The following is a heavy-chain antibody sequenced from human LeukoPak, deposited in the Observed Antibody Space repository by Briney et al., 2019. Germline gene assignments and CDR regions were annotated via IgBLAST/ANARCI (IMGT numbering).Heavy chain of an antibody. D-gene: IGHD1-1*01. CDR2: INHSGST. Sequence: SETLSLTCAVYGGSFSGYYWSWIRQPPGKGLEWIGEINHSGSTDYNPSLKSRVTISVDTSKNQFSLKLSSVTAADTAVYYCARRVRGPVGERSHFDYWGQGTLVTVSS. CDR1: GGSFSGYY. J-gene: IGHJ4*02. V-gene: IGHV4-34*01. CDR3: ARRVRGPVGERSHFDY.